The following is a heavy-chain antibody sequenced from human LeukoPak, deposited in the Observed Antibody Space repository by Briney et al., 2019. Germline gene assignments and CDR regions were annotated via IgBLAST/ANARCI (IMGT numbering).Heavy chain of an antibody. CDR1: GGSISSYY. CDR3: ARHREWLDSYIDY. D-gene: IGHD6-19*01. Sequence: SETLSLTCTVSGGSISSYYWSWIRQPPGKGLEWIGYIYYSGSTNYNPSLKSRVTISVDTSKNQFSLKLSSVTVADTAVNYSARHREWLDSYIDYWGQGTLVTVSS. V-gene: IGHV4-59*08. CDR2: IYYSGST. J-gene: IGHJ4*02.